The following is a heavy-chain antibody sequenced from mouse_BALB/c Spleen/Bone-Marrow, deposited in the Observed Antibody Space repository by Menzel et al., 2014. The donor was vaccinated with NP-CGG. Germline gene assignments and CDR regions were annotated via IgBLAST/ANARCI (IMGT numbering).Heavy chain of an antibody. J-gene: IGHJ2*01. CDR3: ARTHYYGWFDS. CDR2: ISYSGGT. D-gene: IGHD1-2*01. CDR1: GDSITSGY. V-gene: IGHV3-8*02. Sequence: EVQLQQSGPRLVKPSQTLSLPCSVTGDSITSGYWNWIRKFPGNKLEYMGFISYSGGTYYNPSLRSRISITRDTSKNQYYLQLNSVTTEDTATYFCARTHYYGWFDSWGQGTTLTVSS.